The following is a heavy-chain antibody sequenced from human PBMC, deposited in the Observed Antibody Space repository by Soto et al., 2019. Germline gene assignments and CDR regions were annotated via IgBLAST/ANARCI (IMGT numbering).Heavy chain of an antibody. CDR3: AWDLHDGDFGAARY. D-gene: IGHD4-17*01. CDR2: INNSGST. J-gene: IGHJ4*02. V-gene: IGHV4-34*02. CDR1: GRSFSGYY. Sequence: QVQLQQWGAGLLKPSETLSLTCAVYGRSFSGYYWRWIRQPSGKGLEWIGEINNSGSTNYNPSLRSRVPLSVDTSKNPFSLKLSAVAAADTAVYYCAWDLHDGDFGAARYWGQGTLVTVSS.